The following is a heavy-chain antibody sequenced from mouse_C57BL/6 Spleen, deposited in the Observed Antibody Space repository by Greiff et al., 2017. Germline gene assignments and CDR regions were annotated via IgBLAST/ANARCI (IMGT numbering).Heavy chain of an antibody. V-gene: IGHV1-55*01. D-gene: IGHD2-5*01. CDR3: ARGYSNYGAMDD. CDR1: GYTFTSYW. CDR2: IYPGSGST. J-gene: IGHJ4*01. Sequence: QVQLQQPGAELVKPGASVKMSCKASGYTFTSYWITWVKQRPGQGLEWIGDIYPGSGSTNYNEKFKSKATLTVDTSSSTAYMQLSSLTSEDSAVYYCARGYSNYGAMDDWGQGTSVTVAS.